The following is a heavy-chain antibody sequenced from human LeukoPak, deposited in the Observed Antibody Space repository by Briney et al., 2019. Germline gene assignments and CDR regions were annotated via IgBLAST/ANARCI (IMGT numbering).Heavy chain of an antibody. J-gene: IGHJ4*02. Sequence: ASVKVSCKASGYTFTGYYMHWVRQAPGQGLEWMGWISPTSGGTNYAQKFQGRVTMTRDTSISTAYMELSSLRSEDTAVYYCARDPIAAAWGGVDYWGQGTLVTVSS. CDR3: ARDPIAAAWGGVDY. V-gene: IGHV1-2*02. CDR2: ISPTSGGT. CDR1: GYTFTGYY. D-gene: IGHD6-13*01.